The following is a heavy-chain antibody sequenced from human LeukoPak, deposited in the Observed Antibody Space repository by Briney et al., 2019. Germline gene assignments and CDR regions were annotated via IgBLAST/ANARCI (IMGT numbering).Heavy chain of an antibody. CDR1: GFTFSTYS. V-gene: IGHV3-23*01. CDR3: ARSYYYDSSGSYYFDY. Sequence: GGSLRLSCAASGFTFSTYSMNWVRQAPGKGLEWVSAISGSGGSTFYADSVKGRFTISRDNSKNTLYLQMNSLRAEDTAVYYCARSYYYDSSGSYYFDYWGQGTLVTVSS. J-gene: IGHJ4*02. D-gene: IGHD3-22*01. CDR2: ISGSGGST.